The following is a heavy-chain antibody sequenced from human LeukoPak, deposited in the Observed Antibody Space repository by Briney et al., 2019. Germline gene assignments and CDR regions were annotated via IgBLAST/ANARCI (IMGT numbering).Heavy chain of an antibody. D-gene: IGHD5-24*01. CDR1: GGSISSGDYY. Sequence: PSETLSLTCTVSGGSISSGDYYWSWIRQPPGKGLEWIGYIYYSGSTYYNPSLKSRVTISVDTSKNQFSLKLSSVTAADTAVYYCARGVEMATIVGLPPGVSWFDPWGQGTLVTVSS. V-gene: IGHV4-30-4*01. CDR2: IYYSGST. J-gene: IGHJ5*02. CDR3: ARGVEMATIVGLPPGVSWFDP.